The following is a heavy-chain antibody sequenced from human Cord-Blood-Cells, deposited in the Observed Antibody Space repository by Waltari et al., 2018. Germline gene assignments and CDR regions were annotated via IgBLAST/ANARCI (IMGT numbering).Heavy chain of an antibody. D-gene: IGHD3-22*01. Sequence: QVQLQQWGAGLLKPSETLSLTCAVYGGSFSGYYWSWIRQHPGKGLEWIGEINHSGSTNYNPSLKSRVTISVDTSKNQFSLKLSSVTAADTAVYYCASITHYYDSSGYYEYFQHWGQGTLVTVSS. CDR2: INHSGST. J-gene: IGHJ1*01. V-gene: IGHV4-34*01. CDR3: ASITHYYDSSGYYEYFQH. CDR1: GGSFSGYY.